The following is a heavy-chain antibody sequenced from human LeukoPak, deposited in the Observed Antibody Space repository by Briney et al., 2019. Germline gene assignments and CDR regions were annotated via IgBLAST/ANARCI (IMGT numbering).Heavy chain of an antibody. V-gene: IGHV4-34*01. CDR1: GGSISSYY. D-gene: IGHD3-10*01. J-gene: IGHJ4*02. CDR3: ARVSLVRGAPDYYFDY. CDR2: INHSGST. Sequence: PSETLSLTCTVSGGSISSYYWSWIRQPPGKGLEWIGEINHSGSTNYNPSLKSRVTISVDTSKNQFSLKLSSVTAADTAVYYCARVSLVRGAPDYYFDYWGQGTLVTVSS.